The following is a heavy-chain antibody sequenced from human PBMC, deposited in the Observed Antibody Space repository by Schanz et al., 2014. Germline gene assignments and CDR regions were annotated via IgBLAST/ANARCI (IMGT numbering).Heavy chain of an antibody. CDR3: AQTRGTFMVPIDN. V-gene: IGHV3-23*04. CDR1: GFTFSTYA. J-gene: IGHJ4*02. Sequence: VYLVESGGHLVQPGGSLRLSCVASGFTFSTYAMSWVRQAPGKGPEWVSSLTGSGGGTYYADSLKGRFTISRDNARNSLYLQLNSLRVEDSGVYFCAQTRGTFMVPIDNWGQGVRVIVSS. D-gene: IGHD3-3*02. CDR2: LTGSGGGT.